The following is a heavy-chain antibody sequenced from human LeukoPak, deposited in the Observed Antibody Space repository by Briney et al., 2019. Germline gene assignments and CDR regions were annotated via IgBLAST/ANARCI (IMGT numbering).Heavy chain of an antibody. CDR1: GFTFSSYS. J-gene: IGHJ3*02. V-gene: IGHV3-21*01. CDR3: AKPYDSSGYYLNFDAFDI. Sequence: PGGSLRLSCAASGFTFSSYSMNWVRQAPGEGLEWVSSISSSSYIYYADSVKGRFTISRDNAKNSLYLQMNSLRAEDTAVYYCAKPYDSSGYYLNFDAFDIWGQGTMVTVSS. D-gene: IGHD3-22*01. CDR2: ISSSSYI.